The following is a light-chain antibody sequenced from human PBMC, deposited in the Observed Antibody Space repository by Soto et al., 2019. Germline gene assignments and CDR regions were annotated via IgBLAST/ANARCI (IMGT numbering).Light chain of an antibody. CDR2: AAS. V-gene: IGKV1-39*01. J-gene: IGKJ1*01. CDR1: QTISNY. Sequence: DIQMTQSPSSLSASVGDRVTITCRASQTISNYLNWYLQKPGKAPKLLIYAASSLQSGVPSRFSGSASGTDFTLTITGLQPEVFATYYCQQSYSTPPTFGQGTKVDIK. CDR3: QQSYSTPPT.